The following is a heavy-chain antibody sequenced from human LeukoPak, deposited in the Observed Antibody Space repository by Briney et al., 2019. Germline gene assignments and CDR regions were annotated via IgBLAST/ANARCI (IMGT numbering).Heavy chain of an antibody. D-gene: IGHD2-2*01. Sequence: GGSLRLSCAASGCTFSSYWMHWVRQAPGEGLVWVSRINSNGSSTSYADSVKGRFTISRDNAKNTLYLQMNSLRAEDTAVYYCARGVGYCSSTSCYWWFDPWGQGTLVTVSS. CDR3: ARGVGYCSSTSCYWWFDP. J-gene: IGHJ5*02. V-gene: IGHV3-74*01. CDR1: GCTFSSYW. CDR2: INSNGSST.